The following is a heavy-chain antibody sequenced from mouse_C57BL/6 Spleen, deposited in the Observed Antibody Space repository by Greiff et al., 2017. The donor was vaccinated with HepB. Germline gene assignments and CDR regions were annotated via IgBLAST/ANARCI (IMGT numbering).Heavy chain of an antibody. CDR2: INPSSGYT. V-gene: IGHV1-4*01. CDR1: GYTFTSYT. CDR3: ARKGNDVLAMDY. D-gene: IGHD2-3*01. J-gene: IGHJ4*01. Sequence: VQLQQSGAELARPGASVKMSCKASGYTFTSYTMHWVKQRPGQGLEWIGYINPSSGYTKYNQKFKDKATLTADKSSSTAYMQLSSLTSEDSAVYDCARKGNDVLAMDYWGQGTSVTVSS.